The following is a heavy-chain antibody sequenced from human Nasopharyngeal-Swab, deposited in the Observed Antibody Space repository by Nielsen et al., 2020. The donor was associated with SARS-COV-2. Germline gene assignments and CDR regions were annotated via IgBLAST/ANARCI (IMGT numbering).Heavy chain of an antibody. D-gene: IGHD6-13*01. CDR2: ISYDGSNK. J-gene: IGHJ4*02. CDR1: GFTFSSYG. V-gene: IGHV3-30*18. Sequence: GESLKISCAASGFTFSSYGMHWVRQAPGKGLEWVAVISYDGSNKYYADSVKGRFTISRDNSKNTLYLQMSSLRAEDTAVYYCAKATGYSSSWELNYFDYWGQGTLVTVSS. CDR3: AKATGYSSSWELNYFDY.